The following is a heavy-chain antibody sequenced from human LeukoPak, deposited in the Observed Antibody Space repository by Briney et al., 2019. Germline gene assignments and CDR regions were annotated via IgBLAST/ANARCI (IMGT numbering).Heavy chain of an antibody. Sequence: GGSLGLSCAVSGITLSNYGLAWVRQAPGKGRGWVASLSASGGGKSYADSVRGRFTISRDNAKNTLSLQMTSLRAEDTAVYFCAKRSVVIRVILVGFHKEAYYFDSWGQGVLVTVSS. V-gene: IGHV3-23*01. CDR3: AKRSVVIRVILVGFHKEAYYFDS. CDR2: LSASGGGK. J-gene: IGHJ4*02. D-gene: IGHD3-22*01. CDR1: GITLSNYG.